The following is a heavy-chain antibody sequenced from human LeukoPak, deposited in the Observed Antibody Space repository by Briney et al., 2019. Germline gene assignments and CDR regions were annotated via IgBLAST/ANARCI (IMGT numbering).Heavy chain of an antibody. J-gene: IGHJ4*02. CDR2: ISDSSGYT. CDR1: GFTFSSYA. CDR3: AKAFKGSLVGAFFDY. V-gene: IGHV3-23*01. Sequence: GGSLRLSCAASGFTFSSYAMSWVRQGPGKGLEWVSAISDSSGYTKYAESVKGRFTISRDNSENTLYLQMNSLRAEDTAVYYCAKAFKGSLVGAFFDYWGQGTLVTVFS. D-gene: IGHD1-26*01.